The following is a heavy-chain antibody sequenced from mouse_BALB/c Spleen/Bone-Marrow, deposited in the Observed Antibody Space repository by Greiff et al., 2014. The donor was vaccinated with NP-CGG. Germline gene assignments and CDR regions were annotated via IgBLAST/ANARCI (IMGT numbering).Heavy chain of an antibody. D-gene: IGHD4-1*01. CDR2: IWGDGST. Sequence: QVQLKESGPGLVAPSQSLSITCTVSGFSLTGYGVNWVRQPPGKGLEWLGMIWGDGSTDYNSALKSRLSISKDNSKSQVFLKMNSLQTDDTARYYCARELGHYAMDYWGQGISVIVSS. CDR3: ARELGHYAMDY. CDR1: GFSLTGYG. V-gene: IGHV2-6-7*01. J-gene: IGHJ4*01.